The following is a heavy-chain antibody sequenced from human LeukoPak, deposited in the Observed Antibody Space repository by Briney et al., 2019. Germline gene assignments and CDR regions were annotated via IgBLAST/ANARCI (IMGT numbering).Heavy chain of an antibody. D-gene: IGHD2-15*01. J-gene: IGHJ4*02. V-gene: IGHV1-2*02. CDR1: GYTFTGYY. CDR3: AICSGGSCYRFDY. Sequence: ASVKVSSKASGYTFTGYYMHWVRQAPGQGLEWMGWINPNSGGTNYAQKFQGRVTMTRDTSISTAYMELSRLRSDDTAVYYCAICSGGSCYRFDYWGQGTLVTVSS. CDR2: INPNSGGT.